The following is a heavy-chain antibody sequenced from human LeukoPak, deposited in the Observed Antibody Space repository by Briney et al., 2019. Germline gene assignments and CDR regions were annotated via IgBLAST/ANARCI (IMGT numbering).Heavy chain of an antibody. J-gene: IGHJ4*02. CDR1: GYTFTSYD. Sequence: GASVKVSCKASGYTFTSYDINWVRQATGQGLEWMGWMNPNSGNTGYAQKFQGRVTMTRNTSISTAYMELSSLRSEDTAVYYCASEYCSGGSCLIDWGQGTLVTVSS. D-gene: IGHD2-15*01. CDR3: ASEYCSGGSCLID. CDR2: MNPNSGNT. V-gene: IGHV1-8*01.